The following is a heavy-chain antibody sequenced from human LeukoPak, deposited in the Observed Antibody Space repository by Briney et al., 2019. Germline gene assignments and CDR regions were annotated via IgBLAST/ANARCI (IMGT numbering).Heavy chain of an antibody. CDR3: ARHDTAMESIDY. Sequence: PSETLSLTCTVSGGSISSSSYYWGWIRQPPGKGLEWIGSIYYSGSTYHNASLKSRVTISVDTSKNQFSLKLSSVTAADTAVYSCARHDTAMESIDYWGQGTLVTVSS. D-gene: IGHD5-18*01. J-gene: IGHJ4*02. V-gene: IGHV4-39*01. CDR1: GGSISSSSYY. CDR2: IYYSGST.